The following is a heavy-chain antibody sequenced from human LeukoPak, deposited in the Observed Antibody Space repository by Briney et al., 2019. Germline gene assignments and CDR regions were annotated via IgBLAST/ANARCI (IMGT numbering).Heavy chain of an antibody. V-gene: IGHV3-15*01. Sequence: PGGSLRLSCAASGFTFSNAWMSWVRQAPGKGLEWVGRIKSKTDGGTTDYAAPVKGRFTISRDDSKNTLYPQMNSLKTEDTAVYYCTTGYPSYSSGWYGSLYYFDYWGQGTLVTVSS. CDR2: IKSKTDGGTT. CDR3: TTGYPSYSSGWYGSLYYFDY. D-gene: IGHD6-19*01. J-gene: IGHJ4*02. CDR1: GFTFSNAW.